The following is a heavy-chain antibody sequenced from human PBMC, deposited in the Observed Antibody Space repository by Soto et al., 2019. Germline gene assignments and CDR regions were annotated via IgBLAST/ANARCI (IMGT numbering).Heavy chain of an antibody. CDR1: GGSFSGYY. D-gene: IGHD3-16*02. V-gene: IGHV4-34*01. CDR2: INHSGST. Sequence: SETLSLTCAVYGGSFSGYYWSWIRQPPGKGLEWIGEINHSGSTNYNPSLKSRVTISVDTSKNQFSLKLSSVTAADTAVYYCARGQWVWGSYRYRPDAFDICGQGTMVTVSS. J-gene: IGHJ3*02. CDR3: ARGQWVWGSYRYRPDAFDI.